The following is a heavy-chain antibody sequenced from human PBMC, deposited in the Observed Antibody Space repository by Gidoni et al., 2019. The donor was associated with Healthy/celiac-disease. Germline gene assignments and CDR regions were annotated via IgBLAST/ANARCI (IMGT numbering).Heavy chain of an antibody. Sequence: EVQLLESGGGLVQPGGSLRLSCAASGFPFSSYAMSWVRQAAGQGLEWVSAISGSGGSTYYADSVKGRFTISRDNSKNTLYLQMNSLRAEDTAVYYCAKDPPSGYYYFDYWGQGTLVTVSS. D-gene: IGHD3-3*01. CDR1: GFPFSSYA. CDR2: ISGSGGST. J-gene: IGHJ4*02. V-gene: IGHV3-23*01. CDR3: AKDPPSGYYYFDY.